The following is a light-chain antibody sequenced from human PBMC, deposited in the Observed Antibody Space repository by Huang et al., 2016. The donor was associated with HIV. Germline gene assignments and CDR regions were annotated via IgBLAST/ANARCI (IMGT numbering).Light chain of an antibody. CDR3: QQYFDTIPT. J-gene: IGKJ4*01. CDR1: QGISDS. V-gene: IGKV1-NL1*01. CDR2: AAS. Sequence: DIQMTQSPSSLSASVGDRVTITCRASQGISDSFAWYQQKSGRPPKLLAYAASTLESGVPSRFRGSGSGTYHTLTISSLQPEDLATYYCQQYFDTIPTFGGGTKVEI.